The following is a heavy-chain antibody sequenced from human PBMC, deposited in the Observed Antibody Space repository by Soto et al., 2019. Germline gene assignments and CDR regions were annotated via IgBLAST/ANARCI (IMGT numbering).Heavy chain of an antibody. J-gene: IGHJ4*02. D-gene: IGHD3-22*01. V-gene: IGHV4-31*03. Sequence: PSETLSLTCTVSGASISSGGYYWSWIRQHPGKGLEWIGYIYNSGSTYYNPSLKSRVTISVDTSKNQFSLKLSSVTAADTAVYYRARVGIVVIFDYWGRGTLVTVSS. CDR1: GASISSGGYY. CDR3: ARVGIVVIFDY. CDR2: IYNSGST.